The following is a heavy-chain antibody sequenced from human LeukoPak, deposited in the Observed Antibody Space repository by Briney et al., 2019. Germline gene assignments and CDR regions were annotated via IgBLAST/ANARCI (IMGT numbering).Heavy chain of an antibody. J-gene: IGHJ6*03. V-gene: IGHV4-39*01. CDR3: ATLITAAASDYYMDV. CDR1: GGSISSSNYY. CDR2: MYFSGNT. D-gene: IGHD6-13*01. Sequence: SETLSLTCIVSGGSISSSNYYWGWVRQPPGKGLEWIGSMYFSGNTYYNPSLKSRVTISVDTSKNQFSLKPTSVTAADTAVYYCATLITAAASDYYMDVWGKGTTVTVSS.